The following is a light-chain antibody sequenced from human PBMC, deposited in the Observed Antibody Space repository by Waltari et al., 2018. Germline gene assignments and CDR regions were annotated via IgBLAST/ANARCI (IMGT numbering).Light chain of an antibody. V-gene: IGLV3-21*02. CDR2: DNS. J-gene: IGLJ2*01. CDR3: QVWDFSGDHLIVL. Sequence: SYVLTQPPSVSVAPGQTATIPWGQKNIGTKTLHWYQQKPGQAPVLVVFDNSERPSGIPERFSGSNSGRTATLTISRVEAGDEADYYCQVWDFSGDHLIVLFGGGTKVTVL. CDR1: NIGTKT.